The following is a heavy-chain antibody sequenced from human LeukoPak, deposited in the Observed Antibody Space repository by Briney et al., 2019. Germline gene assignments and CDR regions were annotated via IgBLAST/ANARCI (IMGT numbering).Heavy chain of an antibody. D-gene: IGHD1-26*01. CDR2: IYYSGST. CDR3: ARTIVGATQTYFDY. Sequence: SETLSLTCTVSGYPISSGYYWGWIRQPPGKGLEWIGSIYYSGSTYYNPSLKSRVTMSVDTSKNQFSLKLSSVTAADTAVYYCARTIVGATQTYFDYWGQGTLVAVSS. J-gene: IGHJ4*02. CDR1: GYPISSGYY. V-gene: IGHV4-38-2*02.